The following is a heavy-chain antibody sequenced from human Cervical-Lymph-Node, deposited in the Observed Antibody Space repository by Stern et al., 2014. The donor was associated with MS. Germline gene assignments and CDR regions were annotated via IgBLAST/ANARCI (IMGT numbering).Heavy chain of an antibody. CDR1: GDSITSGSYY. V-gene: IGHV4-61*01. D-gene: IGHD2-2*01. J-gene: IGHJ6*02. CDR2: IYYNGNT. CDR3: ARDRVVVVPTAVSKVLDHYYHGMDV. Sequence: QVQLVESGPGLVKPSETLSLTCSVSGDSITSGSYYWTWIRQPPGKGLEWIGYIYYNGNTSYTPSLQSRVTMSIEPFQNQIARYLSSVTAADTAVYYCARDRVVVVPTAVSKVLDHYYHGMDVWGQGTAVTVSS.